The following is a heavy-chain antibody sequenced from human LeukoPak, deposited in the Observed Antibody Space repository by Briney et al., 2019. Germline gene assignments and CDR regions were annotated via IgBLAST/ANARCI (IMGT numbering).Heavy chain of an antibody. D-gene: IGHD2-15*01. CDR1: GYTFTTFG. CDR3: ARVGDDWSDGNCY. CDR2: ISTYNGNT. V-gene: IGHV1-18*01. J-gene: IGHJ4*02. Sequence: SSVNVSCKASGYTFTTFGITWVRQAPGQGLEWMGWISTYNGNTNYAHNLQSKVTMTTDTSTSTAYMELRSLTSDDTAVYYCARVGDDWSDGNCYWGEGTGVSVSS.